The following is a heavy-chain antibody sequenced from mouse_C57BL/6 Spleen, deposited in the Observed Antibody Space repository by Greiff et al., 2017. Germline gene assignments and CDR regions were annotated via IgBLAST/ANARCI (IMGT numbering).Heavy chain of an antibody. CDR3: ARTGPNYYAMDY. CDR1: GYAFSSSW. D-gene: IGHD4-1*01. CDR2: IYPGDGDT. Sequence: VQLQQSGPELVKPGASVKISCKASGYAFSSSWMNWVKQRPGKGLEWIGRIYPGDGDTNYNGKFKGKATLTADKSSSTAYMQLSSRTSEDSAVYFCARTGPNYYAMDYWGQGTSVTVSS. V-gene: IGHV1-82*01. J-gene: IGHJ4*01.